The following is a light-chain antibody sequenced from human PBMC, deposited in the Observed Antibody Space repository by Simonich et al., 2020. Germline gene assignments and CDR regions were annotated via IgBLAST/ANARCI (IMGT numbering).Light chain of an antibody. CDR1: SSDGGGYNY. CDR3: SSYTSSSIVV. Sequence: HSPLTQPASVSGYPGQRITISCTGTSSDGGGYNYVSGYQQHPGQAPKLMIYDVRKRPSGVSNRFSGSKSGNTASLTISGLQAEDEADYYCSSYTSSSIVVFGGGTKLTVL. V-gene: IGLV2-14*01. J-gene: IGLJ2*01. CDR2: DVR.